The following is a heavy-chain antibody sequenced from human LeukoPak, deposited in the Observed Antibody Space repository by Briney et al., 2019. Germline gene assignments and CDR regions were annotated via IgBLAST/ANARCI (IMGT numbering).Heavy chain of an antibody. V-gene: IGHV1-2*02. J-gene: IGHJ4*02. CDR3: ARLPLGATGFDY. D-gene: IGHD1-26*01. Sequence: ASVKVSCKASGYTFTGYYMHWVRQAPGQGLEWMGWINPNSGGTNYTQKFQGRVTMTRDTSISTAYMELSRLRSDDTAVYYCARLPLGATGFDYWGQGTLVTVSS. CDR2: INPNSGGT. CDR1: GYTFTGYY.